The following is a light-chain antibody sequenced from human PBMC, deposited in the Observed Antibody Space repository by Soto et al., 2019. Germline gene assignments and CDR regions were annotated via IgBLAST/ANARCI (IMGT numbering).Light chain of an antibody. CDR2: GAS. CDR1: QSVSNNY. V-gene: IGKV3-20*01. CDR3: QQYGSSGT. J-gene: IGKJ1*01. Sequence: EIGLTQSPGSVSLCPGEKAGRSCGASQSVSNNYLAWYQQKPGQAPRLLIYGASNRATGIPDRFSGSGSETDFTLTISRLEPEDFAVYYCQQYGSSGTFGQGTKVDIK.